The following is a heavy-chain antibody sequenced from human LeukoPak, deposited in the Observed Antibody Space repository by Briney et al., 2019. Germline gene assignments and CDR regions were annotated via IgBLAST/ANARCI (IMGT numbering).Heavy chain of an antibody. CDR2: ISGSGGST. D-gene: IGHD3-22*01. J-gene: IGHJ3*02. V-gene: IGHV3-23*01. CDR1: GFTFSSYA. CDR3: AKEGYYDSSGYYGDAFDI. Sequence: GGSLRLSCAASGFTFSSYAMSWVRQAPGKGLEWVSAISGSGGSTYYADSVKGRFTISRDNSKNTLYLQMNSLRAEDTAVYYCAKEGYYDSSGYYGDAFDIWGQGTMVTASS.